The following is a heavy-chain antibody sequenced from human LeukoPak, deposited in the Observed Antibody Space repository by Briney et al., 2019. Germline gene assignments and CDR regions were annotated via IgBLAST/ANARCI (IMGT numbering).Heavy chain of an antibody. CDR2: LSGSGGST. D-gene: IGHD6-13*01. Sequence: GGSLRLSCAASGFTFSSYAMHWVRQAPGKGLGWVSLLSGSGGSTYYADSVKGRFTISRDNSKNTLYLQMNSLRAEDTAVYYCAKGTAAQDYYVMDVWGQGTTVTVSS. J-gene: IGHJ6*02. CDR1: GFTFSSYA. V-gene: IGHV3-23*01. CDR3: AKGTAAQDYYVMDV.